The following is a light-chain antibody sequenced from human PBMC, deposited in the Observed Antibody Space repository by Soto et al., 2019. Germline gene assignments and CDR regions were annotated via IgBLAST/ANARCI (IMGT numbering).Light chain of an antibody. CDR2: GAS. CDR1: QSVSSN. V-gene: IGKV3-15*01. CDR3: QQYNNWPPNWT. J-gene: IGKJ1*01. Sequence: EIVMTQSPATLSVSPGERATLSCRASQSVSSNLAWYQQKPGQAPRLLIYGASTRATGIPARFSGSGSGTEFTLTISSLQSEDFAVYYGQQYNNWPPNWTFGQGTKVEIK.